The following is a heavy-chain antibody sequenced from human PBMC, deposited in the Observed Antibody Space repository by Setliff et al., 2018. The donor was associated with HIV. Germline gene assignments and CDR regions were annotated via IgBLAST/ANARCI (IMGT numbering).Heavy chain of an antibody. V-gene: IGHV4-59*08. Sequence: SETLSLTCIVSGDSISSYYWSWIRQPPGKGLEWLGYIYYSGSANYNPSLKSRVTISVDTSKNQFSLKLTSVTAADTAIYYCARGRDYTGSWFRPFYLDFWGHGNLVTVSS. CDR2: IYYSGSA. CDR3: ARGRDYTGSWFRPFYLDF. CDR1: GDSISSYY. J-gene: IGHJ4*01. D-gene: IGHD3-3*01.